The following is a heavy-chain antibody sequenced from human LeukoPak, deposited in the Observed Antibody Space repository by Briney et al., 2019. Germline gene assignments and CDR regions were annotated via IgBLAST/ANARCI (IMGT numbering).Heavy chain of an antibody. CDR1: GFIFSTYS. J-gene: IGHJ4*02. V-gene: IGHV3-21*01. CDR2: IDTSSNYI. Sequence: GGSLRLSCAASGFIFSTYSMNWVRQTPGKGLEWVSSIDTSSNYIYYADSMKGRLTISRDNAKNSLYLQMNSLGAEDTAVYYCARQSWESRRRQFFDYWGQGTLVTVSS. CDR3: ARQSWESRRRQFFDY. D-gene: IGHD1-14*01.